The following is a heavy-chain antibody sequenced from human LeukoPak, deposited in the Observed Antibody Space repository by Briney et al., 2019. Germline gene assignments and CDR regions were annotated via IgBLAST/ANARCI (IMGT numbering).Heavy chain of an antibody. CDR1: GFTFNTYA. D-gene: IGHD4-17*01. CDR3: ASYFHYGDYASLWY. V-gene: IGHV3-23*01. J-gene: IGHJ4*02. CDR2: ISENGEST. Sequence: GGXLRLSCAASGFTFNTYAMSWVRQAPGKGLEWVSSISENGESTYYADSVKGRFTISRDNSRNTLYLQMNSLRAEDTAVYYCASYFHYGDYASLWYWGQGTLVTVSS.